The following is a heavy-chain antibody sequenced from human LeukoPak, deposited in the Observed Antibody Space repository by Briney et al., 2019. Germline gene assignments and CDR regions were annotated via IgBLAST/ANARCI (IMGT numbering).Heavy chain of an antibody. V-gene: IGHV3-11*04. D-gene: IGHD3-10*01. CDR2: ISSSSSTI. CDR3: ARDVMVRGVITRLDY. J-gene: IGHJ4*02. Sequence: PGGSLRLSCAASGFTFSDYYMSWIRQAPGKGLEWVSYISSSSSTIYYADSVKGRFTISRDNAKNSLYLQMNSLRAEDTAVYYCARDVMVRGVITRLDYWGQGTLVTVSS. CDR1: GFTFSDYY.